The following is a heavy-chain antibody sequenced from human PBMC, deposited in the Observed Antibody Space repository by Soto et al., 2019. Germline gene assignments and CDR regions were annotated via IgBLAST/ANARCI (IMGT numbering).Heavy chain of an antibody. J-gene: IGHJ4*02. CDR1: GFTFSSHA. V-gene: IGHV3-30-3*01. D-gene: IGHD1-26*01. CDR3: ARDDEGGSGCDLGC. CDR2: ISSAGSNK. Sequence: QVQLVESGGGVVQPGRSLRLSCAVSGFTFSSHAMHWVRQAPGKGLEWVTLISSAGSNKYYADSVKGRFTTSRDNSKNTRYLQMNSLRVKDTAVYYCARDDEGGSGCDLGCWGQRALVTVSS.